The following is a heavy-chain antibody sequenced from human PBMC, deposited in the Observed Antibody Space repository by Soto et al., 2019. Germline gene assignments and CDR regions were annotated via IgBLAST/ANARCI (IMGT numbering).Heavy chain of an antibody. CDR1: RFPFSVFS. CDR3: ARVVGSDSGMNYFDY. D-gene: IGHD1-26*01. J-gene: IGHJ4*02. CDR2: ISSSSTYI. Sequence: EVQLVESGGGLVEPGGSLRLSCAASRFPFSVFSMNWVRQAPGKGLEWVSSISSSSTYIYYADSVKGRFTISRDNAKNSLYLQMNSLRAEDTAVYYCARVVGSDSGMNYFDYWGQGTLVTVAS. V-gene: IGHV3-21*01.